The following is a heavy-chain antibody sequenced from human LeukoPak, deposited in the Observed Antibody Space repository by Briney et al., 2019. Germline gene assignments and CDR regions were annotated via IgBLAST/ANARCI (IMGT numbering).Heavy chain of an antibody. J-gene: IGHJ6*01. CDR2: IIPILGIA. CDR1: GGTFSSYA. CDR3: ARGGGYNYGPYYYWYGMDV. V-gene: IGHV1-69*04. Sequence: SVNVSCTASGGTFSSYAISWVRQAPRQGLEWMGRIIPILGIANYAQKFHGRVTITADKSTSTAYMELSSLRAEDTGVYYGARGGGYNYGPYYYWYGMDVWGQGTTVTVSS. D-gene: IGHD5-24*01.